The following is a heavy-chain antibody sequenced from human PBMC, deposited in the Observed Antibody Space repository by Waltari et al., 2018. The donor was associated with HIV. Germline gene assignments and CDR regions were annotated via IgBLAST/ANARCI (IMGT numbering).Heavy chain of an antibody. CDR3: ARDKAVGIITSVFNM. D-gene: IGHD3-3*01. Sequence: QVQLVQSGAEVKKPGASVKVSCKASGYTFTNYYIPWGRQAPGQGLEWMARINPSGGSTSHAQKFQGRVTMTRDTSTSTVYMELSSLRSEDTAVYYCARDKAVGIITSVFNMWGQGTMVIVSS. V-gene: IGHV1-46*01. J-gene: IGHJ3*02. CDR2: INPSGGST. CDR1: GYTFTNYY.